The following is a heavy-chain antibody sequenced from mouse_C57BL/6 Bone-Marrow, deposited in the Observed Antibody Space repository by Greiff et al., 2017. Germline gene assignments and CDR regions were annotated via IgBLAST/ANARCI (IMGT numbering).Heavy chain of an antibody. V-gene: IGHV1-81*01. Sequence: QVQLQQSGAELARPGASVKLSCKASGYTFTSYGISWVKQRTGQGLEWIGEIYPRRGNTYYNEKFKGKATLTADKSSSTAYMELRSLTSEDSSVYFCARWWFPYVGFGGQGTTLTVSS. D-gene: IGHD1-1*02. J-gene: IGHJ2*01. CDR2: IYPRRGNT. CDR1: GYTFTSYG. CDR3: ARWWFPYVGF.